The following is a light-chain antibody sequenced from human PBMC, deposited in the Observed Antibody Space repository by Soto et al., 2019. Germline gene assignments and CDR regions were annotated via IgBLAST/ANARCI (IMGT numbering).Light chain of an antibody. V-gene: IGLV6-57*03. Sequence: NFMLTQPHSVSESPGKTVTISCTRSSGSIASNYVQWYQQRPGSAPTTVIYEDNQRPSGVPDRFSGPIDSSSNSASLTISGLKTEDEADYDCQSYDSSNLWVFGGGTKLTVL. CDR1: SGSIASNY. CDR2: EDN. J-gene: IGLJ3*02. CDR3: QSYDSSNLWV.